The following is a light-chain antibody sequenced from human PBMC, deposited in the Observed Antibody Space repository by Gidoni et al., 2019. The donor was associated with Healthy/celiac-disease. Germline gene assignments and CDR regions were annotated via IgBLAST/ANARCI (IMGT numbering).Light chain of an antibody. CDR1: SSDVGGYNY. Sequence: QSALTQPRSVSGSPGQSVTISCTGTSSDVGGYNYVSWYQQHPGKAPKLMIYDVNKQPSGVPDRFSGSKSGNTASLTISGLQAEDEADYYYCSYAGSSVVFGGGTKLTVL. V-gene: IGLV2-11*01. CDR3: CSYAGSSVV. J-gene: IGLJ2*01. CDR2: DVN.